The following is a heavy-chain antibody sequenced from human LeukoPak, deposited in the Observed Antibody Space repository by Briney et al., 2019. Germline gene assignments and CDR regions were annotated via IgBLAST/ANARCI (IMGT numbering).Heavy chain of an antibody. V-gene: IGHV3-30-3*02. J-gene: IGHJ4*02. Sequence: GSLRLSCAASGFIFSNYALHWVRQAPGKGLEWVAVVLYDGETEYYADSVKGRFTISRDNPENMLYLQMNSLRAEDTAVYYCAKRPEDSGSYYFDYWGQGTLVTVSS. CDR3: AKRPEDSGSYYFDY. CDR2: VLYDGETE. D-gene: IGHD1-26*01. CDR1: GFIFSNYA.